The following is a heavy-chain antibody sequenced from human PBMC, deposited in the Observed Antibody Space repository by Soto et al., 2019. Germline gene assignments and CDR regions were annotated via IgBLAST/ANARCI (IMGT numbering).Heavy chain of an antibody. D-gene: IGHD2-2*01. CDR3: TREGAYTSPPYYYFYAMDV. V-gene: IGHV3-49*04. Sequence: AGGSLRLSCKGSGFTLRDYAISWVRQAPGKGLQWVGFMRAKAFGGTTEYATFVKGRFTISRDDSKSVAYLQMNSLETEDTAVYYCTREGAYTSPPYYYFYAMDVWGQGTRVTVSS. CDR2: MRAKAFGGTT. CDR1: GFTLRDYA. J-gene: IGHJ6*01.